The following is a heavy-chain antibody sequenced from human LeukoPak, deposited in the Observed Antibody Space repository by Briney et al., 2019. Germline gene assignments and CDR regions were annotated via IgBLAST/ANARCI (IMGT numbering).Heavy chain of an antibody. Sequence: GGSLRLSCAASGFTFSSYWMSWVRQAPGKGLEWVANIKQDGSEKYYVDSVKGRFTISRDNAKNSLYLQMNSQRAEDTAVYYCARVDEDIVVVPAAMPFYYYYGMDVWGKGTTVTVSS. CDR2: IKQDGSEK. CDR3: ARVDEDIVVVPAAMPFYYYYGMDV. V-gene: IGHV3-7*03. D-gene: IGHD2-2*01. J-gene: IGHJ6*04. CDR1: GFTFSSYW.